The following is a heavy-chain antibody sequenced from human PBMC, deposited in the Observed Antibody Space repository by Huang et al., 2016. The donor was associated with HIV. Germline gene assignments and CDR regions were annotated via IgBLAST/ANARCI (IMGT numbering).Heavy chain of an antibody. CDR3: ARGSAGVLWFGEM. CDR2: ISNEGSKQ. J-gene: IGHJ4*02. Sequence: QERLVESGGGVVQPGRSRRLSCAASGFTFSSYAMYWVRQAPGKGLEWVACISNEGSKQHYVDSVKGRFTISRDNSKKMLYLQMNSLRMGDTAVYYCARGSAGVLWFGEMWGQGTLVTVSS. CDR1: GFTFSSYA. D-gene: IGHD3-10*01. V-gene: IGHV3-30*04.